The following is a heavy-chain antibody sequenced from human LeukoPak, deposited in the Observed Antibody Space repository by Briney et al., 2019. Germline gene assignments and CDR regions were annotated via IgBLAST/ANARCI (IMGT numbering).Heavy chain of an antibody. D-gene: IGHD1-26*01. CDR2: IRSKANSYAT. J-gene: IGHJ4*02. CDR3: TSNSGSSDY. CDR1: GFTFSGSA. Sequence: AGGSLRLSFAASGFTFSGSAMHWVRQASGKGLEWVGRIRSKANSYATAYAASVKGRFTISRDDSKNTAYLQMNSLKTEDTAVYYCTSNSGSSDYWGQGTLVTVSS. V-gene: IGHV3-73*01.